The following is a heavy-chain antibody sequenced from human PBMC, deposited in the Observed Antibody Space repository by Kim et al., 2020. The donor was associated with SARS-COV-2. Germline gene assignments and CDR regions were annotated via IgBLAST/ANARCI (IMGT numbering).Heavy chain of an antibody. CDR3: AREGLRSNWFDH. CDR2: INHSGST. CDR1: GGSFSGYY. Sequence: SETLSLTCAVYGGSFSGYYWSWIRQPPGKGLEWIGEINHSGSTNYNPSLKSRVTISVDTSKNQFSLKLSSVTAADTAVYYCAREGLRSNWFDHWGQGTLV. J-gene: IGHJ5*02. D-gene: IGHD4-17*01. V-gene: IGHV4-34*01.